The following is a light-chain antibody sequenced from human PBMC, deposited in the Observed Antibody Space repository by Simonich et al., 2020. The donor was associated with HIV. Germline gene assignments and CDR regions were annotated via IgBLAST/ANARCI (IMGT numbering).Light chain of an antibody. CDR3: QSYESSLSGSV. Sequence: QSALTQPASVSGSPGQSITISCTGTSGDVGAYDYVSWYQQHPGKAPKHMIYDVNNRPSWVSNRFSGSKSGNTASLTISGLQAEDEADYYCQSYESSLSGSVFGGGTKLTVL. CDR1: SGDVGAYDY. V-gene: IGLV2-14*03. CDR2: DVN. J-gene: IGLJ2*01.